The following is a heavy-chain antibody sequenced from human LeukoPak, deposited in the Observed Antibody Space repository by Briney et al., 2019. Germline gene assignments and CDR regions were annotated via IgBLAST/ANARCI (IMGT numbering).Heavy chain of an antibody. V-gene: IGHV4-30-2*01. Sequence: SETLSLTCAVSGASISSSDYSWSWIRQPPGKGLEWIGYIYHSGRTTYNPSLKSRLTISLDRSNNQFSLQLSSVTAADTAVYYCARDNPSGYTYGYEHYFYYVDVWGKGTTVTVSS. D-gene: IGHD5-18*01. CDR3: ARDNPSGYTYGYEHYFYYVDV. CDR1: GASISSSDYS. CDR2: IYHSGRT. J-gene: IGHJ6*03.